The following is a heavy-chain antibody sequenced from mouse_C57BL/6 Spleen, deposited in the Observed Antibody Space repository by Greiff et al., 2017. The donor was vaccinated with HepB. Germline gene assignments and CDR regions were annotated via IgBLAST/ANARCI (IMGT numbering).Heavy chain of an antibody. CDR3: ARSITTENYWYAMDY. J-gene: IGHJ4*01. D-gene: IGHD1-2*01. V-gene: IGHV1-4*01. CDR2: INPSSGYT. Sequence: QVQLKESGAELARPGASVKMSCKASGYTFTSYTMHWVKQRPGQGLEWIGYINPSSGYTKYNQKFKDKATLTADKSSSTAYMQLSSLTSEDSAVYYCARSITTENYWYAMDYWGQGTSVTVSS. CDR1: GYTFTSYT.